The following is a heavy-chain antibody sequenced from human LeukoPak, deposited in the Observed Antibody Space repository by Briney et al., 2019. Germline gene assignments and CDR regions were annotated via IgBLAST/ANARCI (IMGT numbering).Heavy chain of an antibody. CDR2: IYYTGAT. J-gene: IGHJ4*02. Sequence: SETLSLTCTASRGSISNYYWTWIRLPPGKGLEWIGYIYYTGATYYNPSLKSRVTISLDTSKNQFSLKLTSVTAADAAVYYCARAGYSYATGYQFDYWGQGALVTVSS. V-gene: IGHV4-59*01. D-gene: IGHD5-18*01. CDR1: RGSISNYY. CDR3: ARAGYSYATGYQFDY.